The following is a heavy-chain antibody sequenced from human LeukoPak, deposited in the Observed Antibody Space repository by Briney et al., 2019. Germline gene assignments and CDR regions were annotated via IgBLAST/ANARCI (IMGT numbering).Heavy chain of an antibody. V-gene: IGHV4-31*03. CDR1: GGSISSGGYY. D-gene: IGHD2-15*01. CDR2: TYYSGST. Sequence: PSETLSLTCTVSGGSISSGGYYWSWIRQHPGKGLEWIGYTYYSGSTYYNPSLKSRVTISVDTSKNQFSLKLSSVTAADTAVYYCAREILSSVGYFDYWGQGILVTVSS. CDR3: AREILSSVGYFDY. J-gene: IGHJ4*02.